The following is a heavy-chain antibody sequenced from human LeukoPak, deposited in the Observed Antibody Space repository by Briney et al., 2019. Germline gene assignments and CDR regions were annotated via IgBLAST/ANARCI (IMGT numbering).Heavy chain of an antibody. V-gene: IGHV3-30*04. D-gene: IGHD3-22*01. CDR3: ARDRPYYYDSSGYHPFDY. J-gene: IGHJ4*02. CDR2: ISYDGRNK. CDR1: AFTFSSHP. Sequence: GGSLRLSCAASAFTFSSHPMHWVRQASGKGLEWVAVISYDGRNKYYADSVKGRFTISRDNSKNTLYLQMNSLRAEDTAVYYCARDRPYYYDSSGYHPFDYWGQGTLVTVSS.